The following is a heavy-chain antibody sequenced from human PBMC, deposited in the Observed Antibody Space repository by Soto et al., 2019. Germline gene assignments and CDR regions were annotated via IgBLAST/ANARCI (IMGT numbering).Heavy chain of an antibody. V-gene: IGHV1-18*04. Sequence: SSVKVSCKASGYTFTSYGLRWVGQAPGQGLEWTGWISAYNGNTNYAQKLQGRVTMTTDPSTSTAYMELRSLRSDYTAVYYWARGAVAGGMDVWGQGTTVTVS. CDR2: ISAYNGNT. CDR3: ARGAVAGGMDV. J-gene: IGHJ6*02. D-gene: IGHD6-19*01. CDR1: GYTFTSYG.